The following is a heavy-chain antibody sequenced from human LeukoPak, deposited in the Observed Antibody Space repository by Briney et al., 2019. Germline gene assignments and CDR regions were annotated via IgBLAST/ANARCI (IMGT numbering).Heavy chain of an antibody. Sequence: VASVNVSFKASGGTFIIYAISWVRQAPGQGLEWMGGIIPIFGTANYAQKFQGRVTITADESTSTAYMELSSLRSEDTAVYYCARGVTMGTGAFDIWGQGTMVTVSS. CDR3: ARGVTMGTGAFDI. D-gene: IGHD7-27*01. J-gene: IGHJ3*02. CDR1: GGTFIIYA. V-gene: IGHV1-69*13. CDR2: IIPIFGTA.